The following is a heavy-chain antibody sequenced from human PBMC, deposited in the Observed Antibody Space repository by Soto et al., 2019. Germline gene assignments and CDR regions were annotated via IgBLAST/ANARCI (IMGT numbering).Heavy chain of an antibody. CDR2: TSYDGSDE. J-gene: IGHJ6*02. V-gene: IGHV3-30-3*01. D-gene: IGHD3-10*01. Sequence: GGSLRLSCAASGFTFSTYAMHWVRQAPGKGLEWVALTSYDGSDEYYADSVKGRFTIPRDNSKNTLYLQMNSLRAEDTAVYYCARDSGTTMVRGIMDVWGQGTTVTVSS. CDR3: ARDSGTTMVRGIMDV. CDR1: GFTFSTYA.